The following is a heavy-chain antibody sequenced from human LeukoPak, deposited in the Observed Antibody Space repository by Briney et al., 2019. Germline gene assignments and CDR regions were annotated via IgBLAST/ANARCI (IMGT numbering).Heavy chain of an antibody. D-gene: IGHD3-3*01. Sequence: GGSLRLSCAASGFTFSDYYMSWIRQAPGKGLEWVSYISSSSSYTNYADSVKGRFTISRDNAKNTLYLQMNSLRAEDTAVYYCAKRDDFWSGSPDYWGQGTLVTVSS. CDR3: AKRDDFWSGSPDY. CDR1: GFTFSDYY. CDR2: ISSSSSYT. J-gene: IGHJ4*02. V-gene: IGHV3-11*03.